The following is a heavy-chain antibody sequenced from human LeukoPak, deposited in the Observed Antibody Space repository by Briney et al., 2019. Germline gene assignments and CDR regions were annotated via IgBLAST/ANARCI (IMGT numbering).Heavy chain of an antibody. Sequence: SETLSLTCAVSGGSISSSSYSWGWIRQPPGKGLEWIGNISDSGSTHHNPSLKSRVYISVDTSKNQFSLKLSSVTAADTAAYFCARHSGLGVVSPYSDYWGRGTLVTVSS. CDR2: ISDSGST. CDR1: GGSISSSSYS. CDR3: ARHSGLGVVSPYSDY. J-gene: IGHJ4*01. V-gene: IGHV4-39*01. D-gene: IGHD2-21*01.